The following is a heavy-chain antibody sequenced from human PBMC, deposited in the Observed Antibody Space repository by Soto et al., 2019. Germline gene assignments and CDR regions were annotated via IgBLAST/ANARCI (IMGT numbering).Heavy chain of an antibody. D-gene: IGHD2-2*02. V-gene: IGHV3-7*05. CDR3: ARVYFLGYCGSTSCYKGGMDV. Sequence: RISKAKREGQEWVACIKKEGREEYYVDSVRGRFNTSRDNAKNSLFLQMNSLRAEDTALYYCARVYFLGYCGSTSCYKGGMDVWGQGTTVTVSS. CDR2: IKKEGREE. J-gene: IGHJ6*01.